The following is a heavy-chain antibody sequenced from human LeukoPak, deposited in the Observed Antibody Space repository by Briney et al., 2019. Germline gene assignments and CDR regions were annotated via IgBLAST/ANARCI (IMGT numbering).Heavy chain of an antibody. D-gene: IGHD3-9*01. CDR3: ARVARYSYFGPTGYYYMDV. Sequence: SETLSLTCAVYGGSFSGYYWSWIRQPPGKGLEWIGEINHSGSTNYNPSLKSRVTISVDTSTNQFSLKLSSVTAADTAVYYCARVARYSYFGPTGYYYMDVWGKGTTVTVSS. V-gene: IGHV4-34*01. CDR1: GGSFSGYY. CDR2: INHSGST. J-gene: IGHJ6*03.